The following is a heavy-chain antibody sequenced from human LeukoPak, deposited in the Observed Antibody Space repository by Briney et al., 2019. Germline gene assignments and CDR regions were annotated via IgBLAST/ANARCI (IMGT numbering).Heavy chain of an antibody. V-gene: IGHV4-61*01. Sequence: SETLSLTRTVSGGSVSSGSYYWSWIRQPPGKGLEWIGYIYYSGSTNYNPSLKSRVTISVDTSKNQFSLKLSSVTAADTAVYYCARGCSAGTPHNWFDPLGPGNPGHRLL. CDR3: ARGCSAGTPHNWFDP. D-gene: IGHD6-13*01. CDR1: GGSVSSGSYY. CDR2: IYYSGST. J-gene: IGHJ5*02.